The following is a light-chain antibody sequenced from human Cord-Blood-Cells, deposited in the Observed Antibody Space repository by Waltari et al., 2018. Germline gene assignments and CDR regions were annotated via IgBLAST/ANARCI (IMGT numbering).Light chain of an antibody. CDR3: NSRDSSGNHLV. CDR1: SLKSYY. V-gene: IGLV3-19*01. CDR2: GKN. J-gene: IGLJ2*01. Sequence: SSELTQDPAVSVALGQTVRITCQGDSLKSYYASWYQQKPGQAPVLVIYGKNNRPSGSPGRFSGSSSGNTASLNITGAQAEDEADYYCNSRDSSGNHLVFGGGTKLTVL.